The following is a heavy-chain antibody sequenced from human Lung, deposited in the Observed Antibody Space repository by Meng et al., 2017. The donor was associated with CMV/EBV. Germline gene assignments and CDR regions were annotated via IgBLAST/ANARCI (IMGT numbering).Heavy chain of an antibody. CDR2: ISSSGSTL. CDR1: GFTFSDYY. CDR3: ARGRRGSSGYSVEYFQH. Sequence: GESLKISCAASGFTFSDYYMSWIRQAPGKGLEWVSYISSSGSTLYYADSVKGRFTISRDNAKNSLYLQMNSLRAEDTAVYYCARGRRGSSGYSVEYFQHWGQGTLVTVSS. D-gene: IGHD3-22*01. V-gene: IGHV3-11*01. J-gene: IGHJ1*01.